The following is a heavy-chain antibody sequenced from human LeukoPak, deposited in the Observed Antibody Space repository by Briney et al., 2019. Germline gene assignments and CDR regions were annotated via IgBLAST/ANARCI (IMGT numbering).Heavy chain of an antibody. D-gene: IGHD3-10*01. CDR3: ARGRITMVRGPRGTFDP. CDR1: GYTFTSYD. V-gene: IGHV1-8*01. J-gene: IGHJ5*02. Sequence: ASVKVSCKASGYTFTSYDINWVRQATGQGLEWMGWMNPNSGNTGYAQKFQGRVTMTRNTSISTAYMELSSLRSEDTAVYYCARGRITMVRGPRGTFDPWGQGTLVTVSS. CDR2: MNPNSGNT.